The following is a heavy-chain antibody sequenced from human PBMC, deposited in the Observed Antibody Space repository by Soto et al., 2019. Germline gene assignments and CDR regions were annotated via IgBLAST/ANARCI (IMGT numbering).Heavy chain of an antibody. CDR2: ISSSGSTI. CDR1: GFTFSSYE. V-gene: IGHV3-48*03. Sequence: GGSLRLSCAASGFTFSSYEMNWVRQAPGKGLEWVSYISSSGSTIYYADSVKGRFTSSRDNAKNSLYLQMNSLRAEDTAVYYCARSDHYDYVMDVWGQGTTVTVS. CDR3: ARSDHYDYVMDV. J-gene: IGHJ6*02.